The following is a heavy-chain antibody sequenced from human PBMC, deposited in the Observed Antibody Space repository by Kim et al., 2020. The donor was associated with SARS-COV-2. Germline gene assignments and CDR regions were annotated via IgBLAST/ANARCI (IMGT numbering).Heavy chain of an antibody. J-gene: IGHJ5*02. Sequence: SETLSLTCTVSGGSISSGGYYWSWIRQHPGKGLEWIGYIYYSGSTYYNPSLKSRVTISVDTSKNQFSLKLSSVTAADTAVYYCARVLLWFGEKPLYNWFDPWGQGTLVTVSS. CDR2: IYYSGST. D-gene: IGHD3-10*01. V-gene: IGHV4-31*03. CDR3: ARVLLWFGEKPLYNWFDP. CDR1: GGSISSGGYY.